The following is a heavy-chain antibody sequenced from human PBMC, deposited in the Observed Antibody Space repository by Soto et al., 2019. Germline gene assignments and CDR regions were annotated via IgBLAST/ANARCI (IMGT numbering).Heavy chain of an antibody. J-gene: IGHJ4*02. Sequence: PSETLSLTCTVSGGSISSYYWSWIRQPPGKGLEWIGYIYYSESTNYNPSQKSRVTKSVDTSKNQFSLKLSSVTVADTAVYYCARANVGWFGEFPFDYWGQGTLVTVS. CDR2: IYYSEST. CDR1: GGSISSYY. V-gene: IGHV4-59*01. CDR3: ARANVGWFGEFPFDY. D-gene: IGHD3-10*01.